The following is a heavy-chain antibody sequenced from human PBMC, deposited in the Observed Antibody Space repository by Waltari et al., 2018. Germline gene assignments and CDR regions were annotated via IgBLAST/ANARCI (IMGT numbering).Heavy chain of an antibody. J-gene: IGHJ6*02. V-gene: IGHV3-33*01. CDR1: GFTFSSYG. CDR3: ARDYESSGWFEPYYYYYGMDV. D-gene: IGHD6-19*01. Sequence: QVQLVESGGGVVQPGRSLRLSCAASGFTFSSYGMHWVRQAPGKGLGWVAVIWYDGSNKYYADSVKGRFTISRDNSKNTLYLQMNSLRAEDTAVYYCARDYESSGWFEPYYYYYGMDVWGQGTTVTVSS. CDR2: IWYDGSNK.